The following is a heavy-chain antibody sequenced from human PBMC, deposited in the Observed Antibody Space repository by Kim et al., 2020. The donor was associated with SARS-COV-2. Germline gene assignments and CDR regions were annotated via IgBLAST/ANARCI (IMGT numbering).Heavy chain of an antibody. V-gene: IGHV3-48*02. CDR2: ISRSGSAI. Sequence: GGSLRLSCAVSGLTFSTTDMHWVRQAPGKGLEWIAYISRSGSAIVYADSVKGLFTISRDEAKNSIFLQMNSLRDEDTAVYYCARDRTAFDYWGQGTLVTVSS. D-gene: IGHD1-1*01. J-gene: IGHJ4*02. CDR1: GLTFSTTD. CDR3: ARDRTAFDY.